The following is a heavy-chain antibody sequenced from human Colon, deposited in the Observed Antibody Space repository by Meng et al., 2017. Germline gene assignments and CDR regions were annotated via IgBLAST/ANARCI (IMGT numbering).Heavy chain of an antibody. V-gene: IGHV4-31*03. Sequence: QLQESGPGLVKPSQTLSLTCSVSGGSVSTGGYYWSWIRQLPGKGLEWIGNIYDSVSTSYNPSLRSRVTISLDTSKNQFSLKLTSVTAADTAVYYCVYFWSGYFTSGQGTLVTVSS. D-gene: IGHD3-3*01. CDR1: GGSVSTGGYY. CDR3: VYFWSGYFT. J-gene: IGHJ5*02. CDR2: IYDSVST.